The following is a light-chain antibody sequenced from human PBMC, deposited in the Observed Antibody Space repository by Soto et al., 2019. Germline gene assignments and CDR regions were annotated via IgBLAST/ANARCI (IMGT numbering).Light chain of an antibody. J-gene: IGKJ1*01. CDR2: DAS. Sequence: EIVLTQSPATLSLSPGERATLSCRASQSVSSFFVWYQQKPGQAPRLLISDASNRATGIPGRFSGSGSGTDFSLTISSLEPEDFAVYYCQQRSNWPWTFGQGTKVEIK. CDR1: QSVSSF. CDR3: QQRSNWPWT. V-gene: IGKV3-11*01.